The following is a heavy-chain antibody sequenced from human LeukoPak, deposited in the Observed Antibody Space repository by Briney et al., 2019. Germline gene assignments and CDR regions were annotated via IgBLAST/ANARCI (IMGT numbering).Heavy chain of an antibody. V-gene: IGHV3-7*01. J-gene: IGHJ6*04. CDR2: IKQDGSEK. Sequence: GGSLRLSCAASGFTFSIYGMSWVRQAPGKGQEWVANIKQDGSEKYYVDSVKGRFTISRDNAKNSLYLQMNSLRAEDTAVYYCAELGITMIGGVWGKGTTVTISS. CDR3: AELGITMIGGV. CDR1: GFTFSIYG. D-gene: IGHD3-10*02.